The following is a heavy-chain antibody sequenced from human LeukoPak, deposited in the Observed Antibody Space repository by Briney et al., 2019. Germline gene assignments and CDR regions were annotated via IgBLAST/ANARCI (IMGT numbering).Heavy chain of an antibody. D-gene: IGHD1-1*01. J-gene: IGHJ1*01. CDR2: ISAYNGNT. CDR3: ARGPPTAQYFQH. V-gene: IGHV1-18*01. Sequence: ASVKVSCKASGYTFTSYGISWVRQAPGQGLEWIGWISAYNGNTNYAQKLQGRVTMTTDTSTSTAYMELSSLRSEDTAVYYCARGPPTAQYFQHWGQGTLVTVSS. CDR1: GYTFTSYG.